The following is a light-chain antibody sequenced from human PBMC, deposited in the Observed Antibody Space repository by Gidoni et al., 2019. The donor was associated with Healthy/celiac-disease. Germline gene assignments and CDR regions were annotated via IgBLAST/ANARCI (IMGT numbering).Light chain of an antibody. J-gene: IGKJ4*01. V-gene: IGKV3-15*01. CDR2: GAS. Sequence: EIVMTQSPATLSGSPGERATLSCRASQSVSSNLAWYQQKPGQAPRLLIYGASTRATGIPARFSGSGSVTEFTLTISSLQSEDFAVYYCQQYNNWPLTFXRXTKVEIK. CDR1: QSVSSN. CDR3: QQYNNWPLT.